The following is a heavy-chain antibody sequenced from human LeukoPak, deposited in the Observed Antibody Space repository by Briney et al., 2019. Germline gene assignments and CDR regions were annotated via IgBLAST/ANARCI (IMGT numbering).Heavy chain of an antibody. V-gene: IGHV3-21*01. CDR2: ISSSSSYI. CDR1: GLTFSRYS. Sequence: GGSLRLSCAASGLTFSRYSMNWVRQAPGKGLEWVSCISSSSSYIYYADSVKGRFTISRDNAKNSLYLQMNSLRAEDTAVYYCARDSPLMSSWYTPFDYWGQGTLVTVSS. CDR3: ARDSPLMSSWYTPFDY. D-gene: IGHD6-13*01. J-gene: IGHJ4*02.